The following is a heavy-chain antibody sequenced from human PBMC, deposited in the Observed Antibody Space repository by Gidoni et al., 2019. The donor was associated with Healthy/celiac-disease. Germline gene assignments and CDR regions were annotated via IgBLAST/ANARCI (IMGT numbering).Heavy chain of an antibody. CDR2: ISWNSGSI. V-gene: IGHV3-9*01. D-gene: IGHD6-13*01. J-gene: IGHJ4*02. Sequence: EVQLVESGGGLVQPGRSLRLSCAASGFTFDDYAMHWVRQAPGKGLEWVSGISWNSGSIGYADSVKGRFTISRDNAKNSLYLQMNSLRAEDTALYYCAKAGQLLHFPLDYWGQGTLVTVSS. CDR3: AKAGQLLHFPLDY. CDR1: GFTFDDYA.